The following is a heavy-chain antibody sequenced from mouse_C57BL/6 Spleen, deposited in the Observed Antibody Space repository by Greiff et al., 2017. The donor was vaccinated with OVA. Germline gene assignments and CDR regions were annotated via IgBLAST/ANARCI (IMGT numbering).Heavy chain of an antibody. CDR1: GYTFTDYY. CDR3: ARETTVVPYAMDY. D-gene: IGHD1-1*01. V-gene: IGHV1-19*01. J-gene: IGHJ4*01. Sequence: EVQLQQSGPVLVKPGASVKMSCKASGYTFTDYYMNWVKQSHGKSLEWIGVINPYNGGTSYNQKFKGKDTLTVDKSSSTAYMELNSLTSEDSAVYYCARETTVVPYAMDYWGQGTSVTVSS. CDR2: INPYNGGT.